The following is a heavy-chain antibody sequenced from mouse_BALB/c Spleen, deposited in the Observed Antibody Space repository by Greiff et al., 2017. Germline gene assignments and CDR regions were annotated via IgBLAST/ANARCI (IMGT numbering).Heavy chain of an antibody. J-gene: IGHJ1*01. V-gene: IGHV3-6*02. Sequence: EVKLLESGPGLVKPSQSLSLTCSVTGYSITSGYYWNWIRQFPGNKLEWMGYISYDGSNNYNPSLKNRISITRDTSKNQFFLKLNSVTTEDTATYYCARYYGSSPADWYFDVWGAGTTVTVSS. CDR1: GYSITSGYY. CDR3: ARYYGSSPADWYFDV. CDR2: ISYDGSN. D-gene: IGHD1-1*01.